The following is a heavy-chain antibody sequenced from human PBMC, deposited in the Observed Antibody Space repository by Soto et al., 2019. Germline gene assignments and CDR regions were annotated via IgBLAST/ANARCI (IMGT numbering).Heavy chain of an antibody. V-gene: IGHV3-30*18. CDR1: GFTFSSYG. CDR2: ISYDGSNK. Sequence: GGSLRLSCAASGFTFSSYGMHWVRQAPGKGLEWVAVISYDGSNKYYADSVKGRFTISRDNSKNTLYLQMNSLRAEDTAVYYCAKESSSSLGGMDVWGQGTTVTVSS. D-gene: IGHD6-6*01. J-gene: IGHJ6*02. CDR3: AKESSSSLGGMDV.